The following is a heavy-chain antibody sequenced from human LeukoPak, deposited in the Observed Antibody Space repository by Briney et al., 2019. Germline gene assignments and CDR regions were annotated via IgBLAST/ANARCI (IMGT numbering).Heavy chain of an antibody. D-gene: IGHD1-14*01. J-gene: IGHJ4*02. V-gene: IGHV1-69*13. Sequence: SVKVSCKASGGTFSSYAISWVRQAPGQGLEWMGGIIPTFGTANYAQKFQGRVTITADESTSTAYMELSSLRSEDTAVYYCASRKEPKEYYFDYWGQGTLVTVSS. CDR3: ASRKEPKEYYFDY. CDR2: IIPTFGTA. CDR1: GGTFSSYA.